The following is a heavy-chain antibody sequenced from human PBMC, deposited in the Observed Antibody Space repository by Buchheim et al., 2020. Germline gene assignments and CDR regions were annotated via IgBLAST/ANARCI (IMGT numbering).Heavy chain of an antibody. CDR1: GGSIRNYY. J-gene: IGHJ4*02. Sequence: QVQLQESGPGLVKPSETLSLTCTVSGGSIRNYYWSWIRQPPGKGLEWIGNINYSGTANYNASLKTQVTISVDTSKNQFSLRVTSVTAADTAVYYCARQGQRLAMSYFDYWGQGTL. CDR3: ARQGQRLAMSYFDY. CDR2: INYSGTA. V-gene: IGHV4-59*01. D-gene: IGHD6-25*01.